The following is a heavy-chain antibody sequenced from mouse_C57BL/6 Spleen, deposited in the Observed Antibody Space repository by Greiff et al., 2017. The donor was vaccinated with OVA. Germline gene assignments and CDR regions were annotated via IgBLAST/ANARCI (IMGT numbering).Heavy chain of an antibody. CDR3: ARRRVNGNWDYFDD. Sequence: QVQLQQSGAELVKPGASVKISCKASGYAFSSYWMNWVKQRPGKGLEWIGQIYPGDGDTNYNGKFKGKATLTADKSSSTAYMQLSSLTSEDSAVYFCARRRVNGNWDYFDDWGQGTTLTVSS. CDR2: IYPGDGDT. V-gene: IGHV1-80*01. D-gene: IGHD2-1*01. J-gene: IGHJ2*01. CDR1: GYAFSSYW.